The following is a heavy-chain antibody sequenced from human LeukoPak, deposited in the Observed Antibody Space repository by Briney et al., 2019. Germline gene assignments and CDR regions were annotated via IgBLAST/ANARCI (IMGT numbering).Heavy chain of an antibody. CDR2: IFQSGSP. CDR3: ARDRAGLGLLDF. CDR1: GVPISSGGFS. Sequence: PSETLSLTCTVSGVPISSGGFSWTWIRQPPGKGLEWIGYIFQSGSPSYNPSLRSRVTISVDTSTNQFSLRLNSVTAADTAMYYCARDRAGLGLLDFWGQGTMVTVFS. J-gene: IGHJ3*01. V-gene: IGHV4-30-2*01. D-gene: IGHD1-26*01.